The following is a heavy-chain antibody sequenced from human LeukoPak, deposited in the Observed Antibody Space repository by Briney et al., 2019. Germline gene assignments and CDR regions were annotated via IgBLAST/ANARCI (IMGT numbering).Heavy chain of an antibody. J-gene: IGHJ4*02. CDR2: INHSGST. Sequence: SETLSLTCAVYGGSFSGYYWSWIRQPPGKGLEWIGEINHSGSTNYNPSLKSRVTISVDTSKNQFSLKLSSVTAADTAVYYCARVRKDSSGWLPFDYWGQGTLVTVSS. V-gene: IGHV4-34*01. CDR3: ARVRKDSSGWLPFDY. CDR1: GGSFSGYY. D-gene: IGHD6-19*01.